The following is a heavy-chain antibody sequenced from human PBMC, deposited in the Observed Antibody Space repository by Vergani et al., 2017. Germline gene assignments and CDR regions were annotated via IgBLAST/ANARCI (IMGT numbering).Heavy chain of an antibody. D-gene: IGHD3-16*01. CDR1: GFTLRNYD. CDR2: IQFDGSNQ. V-gene: IGHV3-30*02. Sequence: QVQLVESGGGVVQRGGSLRLSCASSGFTLRNYDMQWIRQGPGKGLEFVAFIQFDGSNQYYADSVKGRFTLSRDFSKNTLDLQMNSLRTDDTATYYCAKHFRGWGIDYWGQGTQVIVSS. CDR3: AKHFRGWGIDY. J-gene: IGHJ4*02.